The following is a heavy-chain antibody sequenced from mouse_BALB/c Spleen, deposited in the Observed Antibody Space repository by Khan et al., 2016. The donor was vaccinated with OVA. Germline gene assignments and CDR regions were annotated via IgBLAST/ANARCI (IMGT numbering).Heavy chain of an antibody. CDR3: ARKDYYDYDPFPY. J-gene: IGHJ3*01. Sequence: EVQLVESGPGLVKPSQSLSLTCTVTGYSITSEYTWNWIRQFPENKLEWMGFISYSGNTRYNPSLKSRISITRDTSKNQFFLQLNSVTSEDTATCYCARKDYYDYDPFPYWGQGTLVTVSA. CDR1: GYSITSEYT. V-gene: IGHV3-2*02. D-gene: IGHD2-4*01. CDR2: ISYSGNT.